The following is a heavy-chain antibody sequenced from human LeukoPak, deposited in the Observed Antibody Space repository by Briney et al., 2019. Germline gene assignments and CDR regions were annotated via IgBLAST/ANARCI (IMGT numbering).Heavy chain of an antibody. D-gene: IGHD2-15*01. Sequence: TSETLSLTCAVSGGSISSGGYSWSWIRQPPGKGLEWIGYIYYSGSTYYNPSLKSRVTISVDTSKNQFSLKLSSVTAADTAVYYCARVICSGGSCRFDYWGQGTLVTVSS. CDR1: GGSISSGGYS. CDR3: ARVICSGGSCRFDY. V-gene: IGHV4-30-4*07. CDR2: IYYSGST. J-gene: IGHJ4*02.